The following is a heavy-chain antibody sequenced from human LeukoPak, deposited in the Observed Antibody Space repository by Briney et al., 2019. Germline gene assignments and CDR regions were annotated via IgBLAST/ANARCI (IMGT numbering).Heavy chain of an antibody. CDR2: IYYSGGT. V-gene: IGHV4-59*01. CDR1: GGSISGYY. CDR3: ARYGSGSYYRGGMDY. Sequence: SETLSLTCTVSGGSISGYYWSWIRQPPGKGLEWIGYIYYSGGTNYNPFLKSRITMSVDTSKNQSSLKLTSVTAADTAVYYCARYGSGSYYRGGMDYWGLGTQVTVSS. J-gene: IGHJ4*02. D-gene: IGHD3-10*01.